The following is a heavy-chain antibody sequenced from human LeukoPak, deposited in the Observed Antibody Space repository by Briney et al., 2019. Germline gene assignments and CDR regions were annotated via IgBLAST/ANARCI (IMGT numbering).Heavy chain of an antibody. CDR2: INFAAGST. CDR1: GFTFSSYA. V-gene: IGHV3-23*01. J-gene: IGHJ2*01. CDR3: ADGSIPYWYFDL. D-gene: IGHD3-10*01. Sequence: GGSLRLSCAASGFTFSSYAMHWVRQAPEKGLQWVSTINFAAGSTHYADSVKGRFTISRDNSKNTVYLQMNSLRADDTAVYYCADGSIPYWYFDLWGRGTLVTVSS.